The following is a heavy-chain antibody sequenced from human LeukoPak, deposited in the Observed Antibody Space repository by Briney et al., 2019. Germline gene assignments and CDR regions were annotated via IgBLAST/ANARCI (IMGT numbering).Heavy chain of an antibody. D-gene: IGHD3-3*01. Sequence: GGSLRLSCAASGFTFSSYWMSWVRQAPGKGLEWVANIKHDGSEKYYVDSVKGRFTISRDNAKNSLFLQMNSLRAEDTAVYYCAREPYYDFWSGYYFFDYWGQGTLVTVSS. J-gene: IGHJ4*02. V-gene: IGHV3-7*03. CDR1: GFTFSSYW. CDR2: IKHDGSEK. CDR3: AREPYYDFWSGYYFFDY.